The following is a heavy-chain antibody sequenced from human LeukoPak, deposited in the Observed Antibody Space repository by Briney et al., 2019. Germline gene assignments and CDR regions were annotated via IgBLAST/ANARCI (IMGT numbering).Heavy chain of an antibody. CDR2: INPSGGST. CDR1: GYTFTSYY. V-gene: IGHV1-46*01. D-gene: IGHD3-22*01. Sequence: ASVKVSCKASGYTFTSYYMHWVRQAPGQGLEWMGIINPSGGSTSYAQKFQGRVTMTRDTSTSTVYMELSSLRSEDTAVYYCARGHTPSYYYDSSGYYYVNWGQGTLVTVSS. CDR3: ARGHTPSYYYDSSGYYYVN. J-gene: IGHJ4*02.